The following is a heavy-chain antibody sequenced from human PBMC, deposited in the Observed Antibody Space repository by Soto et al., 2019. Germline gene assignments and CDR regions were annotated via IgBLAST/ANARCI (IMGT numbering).Heavy chain of an antibody. CDR3: ARDLTRSSSQSLARVFDL. D-gene: IGHD6-13*01. CDR1: GYTFTSYG. CDR2: ISAYNGNT. J-gene: IGHJ3*01. V-gene: IGHV1-18*01. Sequence: GASVKVSCKASGYTFTSYGISWVRQAPGQGLEWMGWISAYNGNTNYAQKLQGRVTMTTDTSTSTAYMELRSLRSDDTAVYYCARDLTRSSSQSLARVFDLGGKGKMVTFPS.